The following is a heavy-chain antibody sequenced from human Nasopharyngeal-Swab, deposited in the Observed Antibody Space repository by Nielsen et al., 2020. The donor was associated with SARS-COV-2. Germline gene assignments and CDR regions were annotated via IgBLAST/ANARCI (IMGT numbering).Heavy chain of an antibody. CDR1: GGSISSSSYY. CDR2: IYYSGST. V-gene: IGHV4-39*07. D-gene: IGHD5-12*01. Sequence: SETLSLTCTVSGGSISSSSYYWGWIRQPPGKGLEWIGSIYYSGSTYYNPSLKSRVTISVDTSKNQFSLKLSSVTAADTAVYYCARDRGGYSGYDLRGMFGGGMDVWGQGTTVTVSS. J-gene: IGHJ6*02. CDR3: ARDRGGYSGYDLRGMFGGGMDV.